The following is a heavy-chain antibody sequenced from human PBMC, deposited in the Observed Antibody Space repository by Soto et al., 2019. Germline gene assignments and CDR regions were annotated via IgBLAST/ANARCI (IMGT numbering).Heavy chain of an antibody. J-gene: IGHJ3*02. V-gene: IGHV3-23*01. D-gene: IGHD4-17*01. CDR3: AKHQDYGDYSYAFDI. CDR2: ISGSGGST. CDR1: GFTFSSYA. Sequence: EVQLLESGGGLVQPGGSMRLSCAASGFTFSSYAMSWVRQAPGKWLEWVSTISGSGGSTYYADSVKGRFTIYRDNSKNTLYLQMNSLRADNTAVYYCAKHQDYGDYSYAFDIWGQGTMVTVSS.